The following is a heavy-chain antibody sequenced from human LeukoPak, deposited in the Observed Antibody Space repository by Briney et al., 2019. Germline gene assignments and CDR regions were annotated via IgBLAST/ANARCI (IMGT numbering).Heavy chain of an antibody. D-gene: IGHD2-8*01. CDR1: GFTFSSYS. CDR2: ISSSSSTI. Sequence: GGSLRLSCAASGFTFSSYSMNWVRQAPGKGLEWVSYISSSSSTIYYADSVKGRFTISRDNAKNSLYLQMNSLRAEDTAVYYCASTRLGYCTNGVCYTPDAFDIWGQGTMVTVSS. J-gene: IGHJ3*02. CDR3: ASTRLGYCTNGVCYTPDAFDI. V-gene: IGHV3-48*01.